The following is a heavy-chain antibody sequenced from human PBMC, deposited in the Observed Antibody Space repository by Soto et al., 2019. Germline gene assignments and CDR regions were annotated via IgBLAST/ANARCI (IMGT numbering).Heavy chain of an antibody. CDR1: GGTFSSYA. CDR3: ARSTVLVPAGEAVYGMDV. CDR2: IIPIFGTA. J-gene: IGHJ6*02. Sequence: QVQLVQSGAEVKKPGSSVKVSCKASGGTFSSYAISWVRQAPGQGLEWMGGIIPIFGTANYAQKFQGRVTITADESTSTAYMELSSLRSEDTAVYYCARSTVLVPAGEAVYGMDVWGQGTTVTVSS. D-gene: IGHD2-2*01. V-gene: IGHV1-69*12.